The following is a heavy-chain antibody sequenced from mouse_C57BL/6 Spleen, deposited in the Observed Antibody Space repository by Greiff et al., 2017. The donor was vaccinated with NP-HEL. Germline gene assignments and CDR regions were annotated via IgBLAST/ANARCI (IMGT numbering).Heavy chain of an antibody. CDR3: ARCGTTGLAMDY. CDR1: GYTFTSYW. D-gene: IGHD1-1*01. Sequence: QVQLQQSGAELVKPGASVKLSCKASGYTFTSYWMHWVKQRPGQGLEWIGMIHPNSGSTNYNEKFKSKATLTVDKSSSTAYMQLSSLTSEDSAVYYCARCGTTGLAMDYWGQGTSVTVSS. J-gene: IGHJ4*01. V-gene: IGHV1-64*01. CDR2: IHPNSGST.